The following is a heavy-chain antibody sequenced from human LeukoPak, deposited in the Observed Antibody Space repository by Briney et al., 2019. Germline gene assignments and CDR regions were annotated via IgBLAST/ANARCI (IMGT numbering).Heavy chain of an antibody. V-gene: IGHV1-2*02. D-gene: IGHD2-2*02. CDR1: GYTFTGYY. Sequence: ASVKVSCKASGYTFTGYYMHWVRQAPGQGLEWMGWINPNSGGTNYAQKFQGRVTMTRDTSISTAYMELSSLRSEDTAVYYCAREPYCSSTSCYKVFVYWGQGTLVTVSS. CDR3: AREPYCSSTSCYKVFVY. CDR2: INPNSGGT. J-gene: IGHJ4*02.